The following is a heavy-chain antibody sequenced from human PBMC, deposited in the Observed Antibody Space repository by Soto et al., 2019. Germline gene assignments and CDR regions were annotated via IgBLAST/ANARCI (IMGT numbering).Heavy chain of an antibody. CDR1: GGSISSGGYY. Sequence: SETLSLTCTVSGGSISSGGYYWSWIRQHPGKGLEWIGYIYYSGSTYYNPSLKSRVTISVDTSKNQFSLKLSSVTAADTAVYYCARVTRGGPYYYYYYMDVWGKGTTVTVSS. D-gene: IGHD3-16*01. CDR2: IYYSGST. V-gene: IGHV4-31*03. CDR3: ARVTRGGPYYYYYYMDV. J-gene: IGHJ6*03.